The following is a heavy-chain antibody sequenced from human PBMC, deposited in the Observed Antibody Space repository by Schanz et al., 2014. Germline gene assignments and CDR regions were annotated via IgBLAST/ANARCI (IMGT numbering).Heavy chain of an antibody. D-gene: IGHD2-2*01. Sequence: QAHLVQSGAEVRKPGASVKVSCKASGYTFTGYYIHWVRQAPGQGLEWMGRINPYSGGTSYARKFQGRVTMTRDTAISTAYMELSRLRSDDTAIYYCTRSYCSSTSCFDDIYYYFGLDVWAQGTTVTVSS. CDR2: INPYSGGT. CDR3: TRSYCSSTSCFDDIYYYFGLDV. V-gene: IGHV1-2*06. J-gene: IGHJ6*02. CDR1: GYTFTGYY.